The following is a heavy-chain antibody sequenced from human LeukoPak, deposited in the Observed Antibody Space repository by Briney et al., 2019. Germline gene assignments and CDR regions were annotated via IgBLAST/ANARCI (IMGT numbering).Heavy chain of an antibody. V-gene: IGHV3-74*01. CDR2: SSSDGSST. CDR1: GFTFSSYL. D-gene: IGHD4-23*01. CDR3: VRDGDSTVDFDY. Sequence: GGSLRLSCVASGFTFSSYLMHWVRQAPGKGLVWVSRSSSDGSSTVYADSVEGRFTISRDNAKNTLYLQMNGLRAEDTAVYYCVRDGDSTVDFDYWGQGAFVTVSS. J-gene: IGHJ4*02.